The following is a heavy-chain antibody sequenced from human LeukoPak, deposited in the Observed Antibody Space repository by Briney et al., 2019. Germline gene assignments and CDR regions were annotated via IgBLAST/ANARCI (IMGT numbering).Heavy chain of an antibody. CDR3: ATTARHCSDY. D-gene: IGHD6-6*01. CDR2: IFYSGNT. J-gene: IGHJ4*02. Sequence: SETLSLTCTVSGGSISSGSYYWSWIRQPPGKGLEWIGYIFYSGNTYYNPSLKSRVIISIDTSKNQFSLRLSSVTAADTAVYYCATTARHCSDYWGQGTLVTVSS. V-gene: IGHV4-30-4*08. CDR1: GGSISSGSYY.